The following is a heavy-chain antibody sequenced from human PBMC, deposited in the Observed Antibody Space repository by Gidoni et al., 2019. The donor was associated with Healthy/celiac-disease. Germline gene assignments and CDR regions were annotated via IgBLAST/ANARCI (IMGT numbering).Heavy chain of an antibody. J-gene: IGHJ5*02. V-gene: IGHV4-59*01. CDR2: IYYSGST. Sequence: QVQLQESGPGLVKPSETLSLTCTVSGGSISSYYWSWFRQPPGKGLEWIGYIYYSGSTNYNPSLKRRVTISVDTSKNQFSLKLSSVTAADTAVYYCARGGDGDYVRWFDPWGQGTLVTVSS. D-gene: IGHD4-17*01. CDR1: GGSISSYY. CDR3: ARGGDGDYVRWFDP.